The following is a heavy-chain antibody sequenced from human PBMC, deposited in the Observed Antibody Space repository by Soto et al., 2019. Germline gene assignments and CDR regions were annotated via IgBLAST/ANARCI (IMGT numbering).Heavy chain of an antibody. CDR1: GYTFTGYY. CDR3: ARGLYYYGMDV. Sequence: ASVKVSCKASGYTFTGYYMHWVRQAPGQGLEWMGWINPNSGGTNYAQKFQGWVTLTRDTSISTAYMELSSLRSEDTAVYYCARGLYYYGMDVWGQGTTVTVSS. J-gene: IGHJ6*02. CDR2: INPNSGGT. V-gene: IGHV1-2*04.